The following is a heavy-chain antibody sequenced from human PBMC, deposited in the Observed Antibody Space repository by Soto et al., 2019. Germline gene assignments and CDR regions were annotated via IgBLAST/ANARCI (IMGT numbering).Heavy chain of an antibody. Sequence: QVQLQESGPGLVKPSETLSLTCTVSGGSISSYYWSWIRQPAGKGLEWIGRIYTSGSTNYNPSLKSRVTMSVDTSKNQFSLKLSSVTAADTAVYYCARVLRIAARPDAFDIWGQGTMVTVSS. J-gene: IGHJ3*02. V-gene: IGHV4-4*07. CDR3: ARVLRIAARPDAFDI. CDR1: GGSISSYY. CDR2: IYTSGST. D-gene: IGHD6-6*01.